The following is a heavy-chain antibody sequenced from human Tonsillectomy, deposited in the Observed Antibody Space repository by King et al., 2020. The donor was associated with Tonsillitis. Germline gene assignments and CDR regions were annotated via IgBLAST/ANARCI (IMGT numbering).Heavy chain of an antibody. J-gene: IGHJ5*02. CDR3: AGGYNGSAP. D-gene: IGHD2-15*01. CDR2: IYYSETT. Sequence: VQLQESGPGLLKPSQTLSLTCTVSGGSISSGGYYWSWIRQHPGKGLEWIGYIYYSETTLYNPSLKSRLTISVDTSKNQFSLKLTSVTAADTAVYYCAGGYNGSAPWGQEPLSPSPQ. CDR1: GGSISSGGYY. V-gene: IGHV4-31*03.